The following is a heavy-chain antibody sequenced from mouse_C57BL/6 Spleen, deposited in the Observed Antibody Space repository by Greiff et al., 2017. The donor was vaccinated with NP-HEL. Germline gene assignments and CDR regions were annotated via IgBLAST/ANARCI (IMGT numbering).Heavy chain of an antibody. J-gene: IGHJ2*01. CDR2: IYPGSGST. Sequence: QVQLQQSGAELVKPGASVKMSCKASGYTFTSYWITWVKQRPGQGLEWIGDIYPGSGSTNYNEKFKSKATLTVDTSSSTAYMQLSSLTSEDSEVYDWARPGYYGSGYGFDYWGQGTTLTVAS. V-gene: IGHV1-55*01. CDR3: ARPGYYGSGYGFDY. CDR1: GYTFTSYW. D-gene: IGHD1-1*01.